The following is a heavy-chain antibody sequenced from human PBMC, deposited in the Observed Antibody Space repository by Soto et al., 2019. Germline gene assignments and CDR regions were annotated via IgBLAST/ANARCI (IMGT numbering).Heavy chain of an antibody. J-gene: IGHJ5*02. CDR1: GGSISSSSYY. Sequence: PSETLSLTCTVSGGSISSSSYYWGWIRQPPGKGLEWIGSIYYSGSTYYNPSLKSRVTISVDTSKNQFSLKLSSVTAADTAVYYCASNPTIAAAGFDPWGQGTLVTVSS. CDR3: ASNPTIAAAGFDP. CDR2: IYYSGST. D-gene: IGHD6-13*01. V-gene: IGHV4-39*01.